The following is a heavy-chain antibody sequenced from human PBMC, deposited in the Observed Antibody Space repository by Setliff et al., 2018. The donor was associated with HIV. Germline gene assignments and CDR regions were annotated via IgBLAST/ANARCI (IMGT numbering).Heavy chain of an antibody. J-gene: IGHJ4*02. D-gene: IGHD3-22*01. Sequence: GESLKISCAASGFTFSNYAMHWVRQAPGKGLEWVAVISYDGSNKYYADSVKGRFTISRDNSKNTLYLQMNSLRVEGAAVYYCARETMYDSRGYLSHYFDYWGQGTPVTVSS. CDR3: ARETMYDSRGYLSHYFDY. CDR2: ISYDGSNK. CDR1: GFTFSNYA. V-gene: IGHV3-30-3*01.